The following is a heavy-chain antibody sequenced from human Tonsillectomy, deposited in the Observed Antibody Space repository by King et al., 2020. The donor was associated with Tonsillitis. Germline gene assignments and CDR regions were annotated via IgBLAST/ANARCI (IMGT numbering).Heavy chain of an antibody. CDR1: GYSFTSYW. J-gene: IGHJ6*03. Sequence: QLVQSGAEVKKPGESLKISCKGSGYSFTSYWIGWVRQMPGQGLEWMGIIHPSDSDTRYSPSFQGLVTISADKSISPAYLQWRRLKASDTAMYYCARHYGEYYYYYMDVWGKGTTVTVSS. D-gene: IGHD4-17*01. CDR2: IHPSDSDT. CDR3: ARHYGEYYYYYMDV. V-gene: IGHV5-51*01.